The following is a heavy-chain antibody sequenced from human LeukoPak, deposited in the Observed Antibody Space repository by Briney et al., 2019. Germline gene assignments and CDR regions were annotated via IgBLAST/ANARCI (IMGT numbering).Heavy chain of an antibody. D-gene: IGHD3-10*01. Sequence: NSSETPSLTCTVSGGSISSYYWSWIRQPPGKGLEWIGYIYYSGSTNYNPSLKSRVTISVDTSKNQFSLKLSSVTAADTAVYYCARSITMVRGVIITFYYYYMDVWGKGTTVTVSS. V-gene: IGHV4-59*01. CDR3: ARSITMVRGVIITFYYYYMDV. CDR2: IYYSGST. CDR1: GGSISSYY. J-gene: IGHJ6*03.